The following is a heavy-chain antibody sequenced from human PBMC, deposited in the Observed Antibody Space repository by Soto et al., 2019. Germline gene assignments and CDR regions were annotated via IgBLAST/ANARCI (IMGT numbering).Heavy chain of an antibody. CDR3: ARETAIFGVVMPYYFDY. Sequence: SETLSLTCTVSGGSISSGGYYWSWIRQHPGKGLEWIGYIYYSGSTYYNPSLKSRVTISVDTSKNQFSLKLSSVTAADTAVYYCARETAIFGVVMPYYFDYWGQGTLVTVSS. CDR2: IYYSGST. CDR1: GGSISSGGYY. D-gene: IGHD3-3*01. J-gene: IGHJ4*02. V-gene: IGHV4-31*03.